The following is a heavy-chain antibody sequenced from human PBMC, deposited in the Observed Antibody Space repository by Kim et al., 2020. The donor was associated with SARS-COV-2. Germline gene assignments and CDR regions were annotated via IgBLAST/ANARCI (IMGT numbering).Heavy chain of an antibody. Sequence: GGSLRLSCAASGFIFSRNDMKWVRQAPGKGPEWVSFISTDSRRTYYADSVKGRFTISRDNARNSLYLQMNSLRDEDTAVYYCAIAYCRDDRCYSPYWGQGALVTVSS. D-gene: IGHD2-15*01. CDR2: ISTDSRRT. CDR1: GFIFSRND. CDR3: AIAYCRDDRCYSPY. J-gene: IGHJ4*02. V-gene: IGHV3-48*02.